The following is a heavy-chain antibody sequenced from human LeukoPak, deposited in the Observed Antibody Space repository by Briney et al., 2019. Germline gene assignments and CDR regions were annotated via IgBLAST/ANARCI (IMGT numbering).Heavy chain of an antibody. V-gene: IGHV3-53*01. CDR1: GFTVSSNY. CDR3: ARLPRGDYGAFDI. Sequence: PGGSLRLSCAASGFTVSSNYMSWVRQASGKGLEWVSVIYSGGSTYYADSVKGRFTISRDNSKNTLYLQMNSLRAEDTAVYYCARLPRGDYGAFDIWGQGTMVTVSS. J-gene: IGHJ3*02. D-gene: IGHD4-17*01. CDR2: IYSGGST.